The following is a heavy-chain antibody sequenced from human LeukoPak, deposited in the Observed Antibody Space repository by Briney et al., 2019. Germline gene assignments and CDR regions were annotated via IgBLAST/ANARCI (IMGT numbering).Heavy chain of an antibody. D-gene: IGHD2-8*02. J-gene: IGHJ4*02. CDR3: PRGQGYWDPYYFDY. CDR1: GYTFTGYY. CDR2: INPNSGGT. V-gene: IGHV1-2*02. Sequence: GASVKVTCKASGYTFTGYYIHWVRQAPGQGLEWMGWINPNSGGTNYAQKFQGRVTMTRETCISTAYMELSRLRSDDTAVYYCPRGQGYWDPYYFDYWGQGTLVTVSS.